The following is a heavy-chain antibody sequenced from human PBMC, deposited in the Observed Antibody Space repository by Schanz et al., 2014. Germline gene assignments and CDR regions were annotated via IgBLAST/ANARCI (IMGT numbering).Heavy chain of an antibody. Sequence: QVQLVQSGAEVKKPGASVRVSCKVSGYAFTTYGISWVRQAPGQGPEFMGWISPYNGNTNYAQKLQGRVTMTADTSTSTAYMDLRSLRSDDTAVYYCAGTYCSSTSCYTGYYYMDVWGKGTTVTVSS. D-gene: IGHD2-2*02. CDR1: GYAFTTYG. CDR2: ISPYNGNT. CDR3: AGTYCSSTSCYTGYYYMDV. V-gene: IGHV1-18*01. J-gene: IGHJ6*03.